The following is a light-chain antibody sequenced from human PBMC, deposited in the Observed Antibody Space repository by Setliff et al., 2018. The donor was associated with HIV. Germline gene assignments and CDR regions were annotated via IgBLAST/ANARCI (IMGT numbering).Light chain of an antibody. CDR2: RNN. J-gene: IGLJ3*02. CDR1: NSNIGGNY. V-gene: IGLV1-47*01. Sequence: KRVSISCSGNNSNIGGNYVYWYQHPPGTAPKLLVYRNNQRPSGVPDRFSGSKSGTSASLAISGLRSEDEADYYCAVWDDTLSGRLFGGGTKVTVL. CDR3: AVWDDTLSGRL.